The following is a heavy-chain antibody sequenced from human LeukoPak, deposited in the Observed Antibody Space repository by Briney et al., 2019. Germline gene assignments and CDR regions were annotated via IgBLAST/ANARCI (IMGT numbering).Heavy chain of an antibody. CDR3: ARGFYDFWSGYYIPYWRIYFDY. Sequence: SETLSLTCAVYGGSFSGYYWSWIRQPPGKGLGWIGEINHSGSTNYNPSLKSRVTISVDTSKNQFSLKLSSVTAADTAVYYCARGFYDFWSGYYIPYWRIYFDYWGQGTLVTVSS. J-gene: IGHJ4*02. CDR1: GGSFSGYY. CDR2: INHSGST. V-gene: IGHV4-34*01. D-gene: IGHD3-3*01.